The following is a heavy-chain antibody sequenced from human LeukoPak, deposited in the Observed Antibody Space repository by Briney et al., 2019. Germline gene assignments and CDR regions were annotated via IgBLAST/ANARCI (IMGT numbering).Heavy chain of an antibody. CDR3: ARSSLVPAAMDY. D-gene: IGHD2-2*01. J-gene: IGHJ4*02. CDR1: GGTFSSYA. V-gene: IGHV1-69*13. Sequence: GASVKVSCKASGGTFSSYAISWVRQAPGQGLEWMGGIIPIFGTVNYAQKFQGRVTITADESTSTAYMELSSLRSEDTAVYYCARSSLVPAAMDYWGQGTLVTVSS. CDR2: IIPIFGTV.